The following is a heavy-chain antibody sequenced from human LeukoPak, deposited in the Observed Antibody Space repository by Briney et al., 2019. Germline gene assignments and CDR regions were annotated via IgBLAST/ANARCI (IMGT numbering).Heavy chain of an antibody. Sequence: SGPALVKPTQTLTLTCTFSGFSLSTSGMCVSWIRQPPGKALEWLARIDWDDDKYYSTSLKTRLTISKDTSKNQVVLTMTNMDPVDTATYYCARETMVRGVTFYYYYGMDVWGQGTTVTVSS. CDR3: ARETMVRGVTFYYYYGMDV. J-gene: IGHJ6*02. D-gene: IGHD3-10*01. CDR1: GFSLSTSGMC. CDR2: IDWDDDK. V-gene: IGHV2-70*11.